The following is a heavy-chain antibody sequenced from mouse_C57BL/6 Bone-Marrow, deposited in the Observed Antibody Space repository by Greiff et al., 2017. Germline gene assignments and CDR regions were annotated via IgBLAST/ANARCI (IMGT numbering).Heavy chain of an antibody. D-gene: IGHD3-2*02. Sequence: QVQLQQPGAELVKPGASVKMSCKASGYTFTSYWITWVKQRPGQGLEWIGDIYPGSGSTNYNEKFKSKATLTVDISSSTAYMQLSSLTSEDSAVYYCARRGSGHGFAYGGQGTLVTVSA. J-gene: IGHJ3*01. V-gene: IGHV1-55*01. CDR3: ARRGSGHGFAY. CDR2: IYPGSGST. CDR1: GYTFTSYW.